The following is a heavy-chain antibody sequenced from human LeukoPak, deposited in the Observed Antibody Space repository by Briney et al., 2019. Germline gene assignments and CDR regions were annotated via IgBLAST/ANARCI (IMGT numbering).Heavy chain of an antibody. CDR2: ISYSGST. CDR1: GGSISNYF. J-gene: IGHJ4*02. V-gene: IGHV4-59*01. D-gene: IGHD3-16*01. Sequence: PSETLSLTCTVSGGSISNYFWSWIRQPPGKELEWIGYISYSGSTNYNPSLKTRVTISVDTSKNQFSLKLSSVTAADTAVYYCARIAWGGSNYAKDWGQGTLVTVSS. CDR3: ARIAWGGSNYAKD.